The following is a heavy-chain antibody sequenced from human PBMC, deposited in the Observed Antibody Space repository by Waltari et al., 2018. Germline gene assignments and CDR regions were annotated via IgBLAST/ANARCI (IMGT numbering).Heavy chain of an antibody. CDR3: ATISGSYPGDAFDI. CDR1: GGTFSSYA. J-gene: IGHJ3*02. D-gene: IGHD1-26*01. V-gene: IGHV1-69*13. CDR2: LIPHFGTA. Sequence: QVQLVQSGAEVKKPGSSVKVSCKASGGTFSSYAISWVRQAPGQGLEWMGRLIPHFGTANYAQKFQGRVTITADKSTSTAYMELSSLRSEATAVYYCATISGSYPGDAFDIWGQGTMVTVAS.